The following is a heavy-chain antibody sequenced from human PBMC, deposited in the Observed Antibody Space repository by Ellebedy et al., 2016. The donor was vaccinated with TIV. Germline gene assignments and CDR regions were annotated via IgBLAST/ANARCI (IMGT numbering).Heavy chain of an antibody. J-gene: IGHJ4*02. Sequence: GESLKISCAASGFTFSSYAMQWVRQAQGKGLEWVAVISYDGSNKYYADSVKGRFTISRDNSKNTLYLQMNSLRAEATAVYYCARGNSGYDAVYLDYWGQGTLVTVSS. CDR1: GFTFSSYA. CDR3: ARGNSGYDAVYLDY. D-gene: IGHD5-12*01. CDR2: ISYDGSNK. V-gene: IGHV3-30-3*01.